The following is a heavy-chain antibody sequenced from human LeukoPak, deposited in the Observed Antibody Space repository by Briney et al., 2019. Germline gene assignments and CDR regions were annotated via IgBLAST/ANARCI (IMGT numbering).Heavy chain of an antibody. J-gene: IGHJ4*02. CDR3: ARAQGGPLESYDH. V-gene: IGHV3-30*14. CDR2: ISFDGSDK. CDR1: GFTFSNYA. D-gene: IGHD1-1*01. Sequence: QPGRSLRLSCAASGFTFSNYAMHWVRQAPGKGLEWVAFISFDGSDKYYADSVKGRFTISRDNSKNTLYLQINSLRAEDTAVYYCARAQGGPLESYDHWGQGTLVTVSS.